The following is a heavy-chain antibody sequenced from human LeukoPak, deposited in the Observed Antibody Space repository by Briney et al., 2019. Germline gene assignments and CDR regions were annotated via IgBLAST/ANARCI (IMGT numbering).Heavy chain of an antibody. CDR2: ISYDGSNK. Sequence: PGGSLRLSCAASGFTFSDYAMDWVRQAPGKGLEWVAVISYDGSNKYYADSVKGRFTISRDNSKNTLYLQMNSLRAEDTAVYYCARDLVSSSWTLDYWGQGTLVTVSS. J-gene: IGHJ4*02. D-gene: IGHD6-13*01. CDR3: ARDLVSSSWTLDY. V-gene: IGHV3-30-3*01. CDR1: GFTFSDYA.